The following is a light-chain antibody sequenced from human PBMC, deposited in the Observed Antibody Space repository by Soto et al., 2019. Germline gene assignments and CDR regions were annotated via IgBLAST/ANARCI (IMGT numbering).Light chain of an antibody. CDR1: GSDVGGYNH. J-gene: IGLJ1*01. CDR2: GVS. CDR3: NAYTSGSALYV. V-gene: IGLV2-14*01. Sequence: QSALTQPASMSGSPGQSITISCTGTGSDVGGYNHVSWYQQHPGKAPKLMIYGVSNRPAGISNRFSGSKSGNTASLTISGLQAEDESDYYGNAYTSGSALYVFGTGTKLTVL.